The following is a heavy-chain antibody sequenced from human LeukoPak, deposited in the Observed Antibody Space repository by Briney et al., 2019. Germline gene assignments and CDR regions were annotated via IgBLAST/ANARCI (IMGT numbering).Heavy chain of an antibody. J-gene: IGHJ4*02. V-gene: IGHV3-23*01. Sequence: GGSLRLSCAASGFTFSSYAMSWVRQAPGKGLEWVSAISGSGGSTYYADSVKGRFTISRDNSKNTLYLQMNSLRAEDTAVYYCAKDPRGKTGYSSDLDLYYFDYWGQGTLVTVSS. CDR3: AKDPRGKTGYSSDLDLYYFDY. CDR2: ISGSGGST. CDR1: GFTFSSYA. D-gene: IGHD6-19*01.